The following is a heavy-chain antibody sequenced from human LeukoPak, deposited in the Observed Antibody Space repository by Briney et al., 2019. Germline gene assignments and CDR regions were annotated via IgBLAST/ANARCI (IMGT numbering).Heavy chain of an antibody. V-gene: IGHV4-59*08. CDR1: GGSVSDYY. CDR3: ASQQQLVLLDWFDP. CDR2: IYYTGST. Sequence: SETLSLTCTISGGSVSDYYWGWIRQSPGKGLEWIGYIYYTGSTTYNPSLKSRVTMSVDTSKNQFSLKLRSVTAADTAVYYCASQQQLVLLDWFDPWGQGTLVTVSS. D-gene: IGHD6-13*01. J-gene: IGHJ5*02.